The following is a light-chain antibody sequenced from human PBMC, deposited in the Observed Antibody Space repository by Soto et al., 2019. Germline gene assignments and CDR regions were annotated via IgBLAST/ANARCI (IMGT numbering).Light chain of an antibody. J-gene: IGLJ3*02. V-gene: IGLV2-14*01. Sequence: QSALTQPASVSGSPGQSITISCTGTSSDVGGYNYVSWYQQHPGKAPKLMIYEVSNRPSGVSKRFSGSKSGNTASLTISELQGEDEADYYCSSYTSSSTRVFGGGTKLTVL. CDR2: EVS. CDR1: SSDVGGYNY. CDR3: SSYTSSSTRV.